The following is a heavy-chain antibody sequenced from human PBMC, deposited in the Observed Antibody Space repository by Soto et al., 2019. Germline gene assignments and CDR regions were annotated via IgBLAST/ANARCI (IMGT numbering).Heavy chain of an antibody. Sequence: PSETLSLTCTVSGASISRYYRSWIRQSPGKGLEWIGYLYNTGSTIYNPSLKSRVTISVDTSKNQFSLKMNSVTAADTAVYYCARDLLGYCGVDCFTLDVWGDGTTVTVSS. CDR2: LYNTGST. D-gene: IGHD2-21*02. CDR3: ARDLLGYCGVDCFTLDV. V-gene: IGHV4-59*01. CDR1: GASISRYY. J-gene: IGHJ6*04.